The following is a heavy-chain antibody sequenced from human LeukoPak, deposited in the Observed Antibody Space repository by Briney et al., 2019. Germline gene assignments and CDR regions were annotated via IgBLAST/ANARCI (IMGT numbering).Heavy chain of an antibody. CDR2: ISSDSIYA. CDR3: ARESYDRSGNYPRDFDS. CDR1: GFTFSRHG. Sequence: GGSLRLSCAASGFTFSRHGMNWVRQAPGKGLEWISSISSDSIYAHYSDSVEGRFSISRDDANSFLYLQMSSLRAEDTAVYYCARESYDRSGNYPRDFDSWGQGTLVTVSS. V-gene: IGHV3-21*01. D-gene: IGHD3-22*01. J-gene: IGHJ4*02.